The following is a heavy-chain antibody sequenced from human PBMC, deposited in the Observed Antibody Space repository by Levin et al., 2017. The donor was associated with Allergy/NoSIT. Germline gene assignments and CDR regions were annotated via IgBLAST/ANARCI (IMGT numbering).Heavy chain of an antibody. V-gene: IGHV3-21*01. D-gene: IGHD2-15*01. CDR3: ARDREDIVVVVAATDYYYMDG. CDR1: GFTFSSYS. Sequence: GGSLRLSCAASGFTFSSYSMNWVRQAPGKGLEWVSSISSSSSYIYYADSVKGRFTISRDNAKNSLYLQMNSLRAEDTAVYYCARDREDIVVVVAATDYYYMDGWGKGTTVTVSS. CDR2: ISSSSSYI. J-gene: IGHJ6*03.